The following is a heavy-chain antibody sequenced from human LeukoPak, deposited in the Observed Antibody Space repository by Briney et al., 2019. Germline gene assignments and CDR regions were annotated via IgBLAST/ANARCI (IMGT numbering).Heavy chain of an antibody. CDR2: IWYDGSNK. CDR3: AREAAYIPLYDAFDI. Sequence: GRSLRLSCAASGFTFSSYGMHWVRQAPGKGLEWVAVIWYDGSNKYYADSVKGRFTISRDNSKNTLHLQMNSLRAEDTAVYYCAREAAYIPLYDAFDIWGQGTMVTVSS. V-gene: IGHV3-33*01. J-gene: IGHJ3*02. D-gene: IGHD2-2*02. CDR1: GFTFSSYG.